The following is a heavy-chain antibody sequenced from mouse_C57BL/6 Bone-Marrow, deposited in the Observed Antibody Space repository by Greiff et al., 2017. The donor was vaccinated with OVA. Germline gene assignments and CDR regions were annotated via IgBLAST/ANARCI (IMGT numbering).Heavy chain of an antibody. CDR2: INPSTGGT. J-gene: IGHJ1*03. V-gene: IGHV1-42*01. CDR1: GYSFTGYY. CDR3: ARQAPGPYFDV. D-gene: IGHD3-2*02. Sequence: DVKLQESGPELVKPGASVKISCKASGYSFTGYYMNWVKQSPEKSLEWIGEINPSTGGTTYNQKFKAKATLTVDKSSSTAYMQLKSLTSEDSAVYYCARQAPGPYFDVWGTGTTVTVSS.